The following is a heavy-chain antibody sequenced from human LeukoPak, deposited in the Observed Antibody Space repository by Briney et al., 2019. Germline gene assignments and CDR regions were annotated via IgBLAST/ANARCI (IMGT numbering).Heavy chain of an antibody. J-gene: IGHJ5*02. D-gene: IGHD1-1*01. V-gene: IGHV3-33*01. CDR2: IWYDGSNK. CDR3: ARDSGPLDT. Sequence: LGESLRLSCAASGFTFSSYGMHWVRQAPGKGLEWVAVIWYDGSNKYYPDSVKGRFTISRDGYKNTLYLQMDSLRAEDAAVYYCARDSGPLDTWGQGALVTVSS. CDR1: GFTFSSYG.